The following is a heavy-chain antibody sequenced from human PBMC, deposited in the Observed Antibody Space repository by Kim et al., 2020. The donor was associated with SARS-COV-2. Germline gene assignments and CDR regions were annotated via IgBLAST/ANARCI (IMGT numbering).Heavy chain of an antibody. J-gene: IGHJ4*02. CDR3: AKDLGTTWYLIDY. Sequence: DAASVQGRFTISRDNSKSTLYRQMSSLRAEDTAVYYCAKDLGTTWYLIDYWGQGTLVTVSS. V-gene: IGHV3-30*02. D-gene: IGHD6-13*01.